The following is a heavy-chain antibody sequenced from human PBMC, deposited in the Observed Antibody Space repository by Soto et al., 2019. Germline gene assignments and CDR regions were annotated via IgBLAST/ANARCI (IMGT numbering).Heavy chain of an antibody. V-gene: IGHV3-33*03. CDR1: GFAFSGFA. CDR2: IWHDGSNE. CDR3: TQDPWFGGWNGMHV. Sequence: QVQLVESGGGVVQPGGSLRLSCAASGFAFSGFAMHWVRQAPGKGLQWVAIIWHDGSNEFYEDSVRGRFTISRDNSKNILYLQLNSLRTDDTATYHCTQDPWFGGWNGMHVWGQGTTVIVSS. D-gene: IGHD3-10*01. J-gene: IGHJ6*02.